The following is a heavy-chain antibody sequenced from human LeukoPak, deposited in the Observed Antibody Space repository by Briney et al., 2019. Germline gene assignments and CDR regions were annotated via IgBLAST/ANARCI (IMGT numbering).Heavy chain of an antibody. D-gene: IGHD1-26*01. CDR2: ISSSSRYI. CDR3: ARQGVGATDF. V-gene: IGHV3-21*01. J-gene: IGHJ4*02. CDR1: GFTFSSYS. Sequence: GGSLRLSCAASGFTFSSYSMNWVRQAPGKGLEWVSSISSSSRYIYYADSVKGRFTISRDNAKNSLYLQMNSLRAEDTAVYYCARQGVGATDFWGQGSLVTVSS.